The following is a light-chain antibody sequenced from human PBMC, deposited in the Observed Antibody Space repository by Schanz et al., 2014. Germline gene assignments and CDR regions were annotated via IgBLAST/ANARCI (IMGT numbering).Light chain of an antibody. CDR3: NSFTSSHTLV. J-gene: IGLJ3*02. CDR2: GNN. CDR1: SSNLGAGYD. V-gene: IGLV1-40*01. Sequence: QSVLTQPPSVSGAPGQRVTISCTGSSSNLGAGYDVHWYQQLPGTAPKLLIYGNNNRPSGVPDRFSGSKSGNTASLTISGLQAEDEADYYCNSFTSSHTLVFGGGTKLTVL.